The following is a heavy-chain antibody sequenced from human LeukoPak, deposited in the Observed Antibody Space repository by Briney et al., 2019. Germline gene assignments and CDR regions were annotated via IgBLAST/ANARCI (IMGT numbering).Heavy chain of an antibody. V-gene: IGHV4-59*01. CDR2: VYYRGNT. J-gene: IGHJ6*04. D-gene: IGHD2-15*01. CDR1: GGSISHYF. CDR3: ARHADIAAYREGMDV. Sequence: SETLSLTCTVSGGSISHYFCSWIRQPPGQGLEWVGYVYYRGNTIYSPSLRSRVTISVDSSKNEFSLKMTSVTAADTAVYYCARHADIAAYREGMDVWGKGTTVTVSS.